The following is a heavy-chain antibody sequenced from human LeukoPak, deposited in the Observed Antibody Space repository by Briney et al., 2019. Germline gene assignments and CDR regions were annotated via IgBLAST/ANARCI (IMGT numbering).Heavy chain of an antibody. Sequence: SETLSLTCTVSGGSFNTEYWSWSRQTPRGGLEWVGYITNGGNTNYNPSVKSRLTISIDTSKNHFSLKLSSVTAADTAIYYCAAVSTRGSPGYHYFFDSWGQGTLVTVSS. J-gene: IGHJ4*02. CDR3: AAVSTRGSPGYHYFFDS. V-gene: IGHV4-4*08. D-gene: IGHD3-9*01. CDR2: ITNGGNT. CDR1: GGSFNTEY.